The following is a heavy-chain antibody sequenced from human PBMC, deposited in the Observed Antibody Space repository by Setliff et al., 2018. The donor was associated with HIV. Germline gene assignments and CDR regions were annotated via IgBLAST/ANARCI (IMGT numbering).Heavy chain of an antibody. Sequence: SETLSLTCTVSGGSISNSRYYWCWIRQPPGKGLEWIGSIYYSGSTYYNPSLKSRVTISVDTSKNQFSLKLSSVTAADAAVYYCASRGYYYDSSGYLREEGFDPWGQGTLVTVSS. CDR1: GGSISNSRYY. CDR3: ASRGYYYDSSGYLREEGFDP. D-gene: IGHD3-22*01. V-gene: IGHV4-39*01. CDR2: IYYSGST. J-gene: IGHJ5*02.